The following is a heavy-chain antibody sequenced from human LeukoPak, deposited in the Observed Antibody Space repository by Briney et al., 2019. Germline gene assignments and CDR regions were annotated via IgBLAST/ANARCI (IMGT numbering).Heavy chain of an antibody. CDR2: VSGSGGGT. CDR3: AKATSSGRGYYFDS. V-gene: IGHV3-23*01. J-gene: IGHJ4*02. D-gene: IGHD3-22*01. Sequence: GRSLRLSCAASGFTFSSFAMTWVRQAPGKGLEWVSSVSGSGGGTYYVDSMKAQFTISRDNSKSTLYLQMNSLRAEDTAVYYCAKATSSGRGYYFDSWGQGTLVTVSS. CDR1: GFTFSSFA.